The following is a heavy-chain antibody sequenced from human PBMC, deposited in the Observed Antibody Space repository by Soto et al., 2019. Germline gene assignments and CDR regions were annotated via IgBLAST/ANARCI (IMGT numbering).Heavy chain of an antibody. CDR1: GYTFTSYG. CDR3: ARGAGAYDFWSGYYEGYYFDY. V-gene: IGHV1-18*01. CDR2: ISAYNGNT. D-gene: IGHD3-3*01. J-gene: IGHJ4*02. Sequence: QVQLVQSGAEVKKPGASVKVSCKASGYTFTSYGISWVRQAPGQGLEWMGWISAYNGNTNYAQKLQGRVTMTTDTSTSKAYMELRSLRSDDTAVYYCARGAGAYDFWSGYYEGYYFDYWGQGTLVTVSS.